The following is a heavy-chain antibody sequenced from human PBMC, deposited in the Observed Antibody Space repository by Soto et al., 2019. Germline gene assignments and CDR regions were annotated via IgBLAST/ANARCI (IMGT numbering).Heavy chain of an antibody. CDR2: IKQDGSGK. CDR1: GFTFSSYW. J-gene: IGHJ4*02. D-gene: IGHD3-3*01. CDR3: ARVQRGPPYYDFWSGYVYFDY. Sequence: GGSLRLSCAASGFTFSSYWMSWVRQAPGKGLEWVANIKQDGSGKYYVDSVKGRFTISRDNAKNSLYLQMNRLRAEDTAVYYCARVQRGPPYYDFWSGYVYFDYWGQGTLVTVSS. V-gene: IGHV3-7*01.